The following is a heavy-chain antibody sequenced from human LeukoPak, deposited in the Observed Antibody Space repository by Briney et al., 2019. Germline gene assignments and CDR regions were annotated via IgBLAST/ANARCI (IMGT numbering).Heavy chain of an antibody. CDR1: GFTFSSYA. CDR2: VSSNGGST. D-gene: IGHD6-6*01. Sequence: PGGSLRLSCAASGFTFSSYAMHWVRQAPGKGLEYVSAVSSNGGSTYYANSVKGRFTISRDNSKNTLYLQMGSLRAEDMAVYYCARGRIAARRVLYYFDYWGQGTLVTVSS. J-gene: IGHJ4*02. CDR3: ARGRIAARRVLYYFDY. V-gene: IGHV3-64*01.